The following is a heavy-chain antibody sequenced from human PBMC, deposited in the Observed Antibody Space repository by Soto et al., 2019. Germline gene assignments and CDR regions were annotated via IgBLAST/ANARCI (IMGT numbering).Heavy chain of an antibody. J-gene: IGHJ4*01. CDR2: IYYHGNT. D-gene: IGHD6-19*01. V-gene: IGHV4-59*04. CDR3: ARHDGFSSGWIFDY. Sequence: PSETLSLTCTVSGGSMISYYWSWIRQPPGRGLEWIGFIYYHGNTYSNPSLKSRVTISVDTSNNQLSLKLRSVTAADTAVYYCARHDGFSSGWIFDYWGHGTLVTVSS. CDR1: GGSMISYY.